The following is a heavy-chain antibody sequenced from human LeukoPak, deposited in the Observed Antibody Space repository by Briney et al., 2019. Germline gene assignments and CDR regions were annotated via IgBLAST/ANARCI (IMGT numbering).Heavy chain of an antibody. D-gene: IGHD6-6*01. CDR1: GGSISSGDYY. J-gene: IGHJ4*02. V-gene: IGHV4-30-4*08. CDR2: IYYSGST. CDR3: ARERGSSSAPPIDY. Sequence: SQTLSLTCIVSGGSISSGDYYWSWIRQPPGKGLEWIGYIYYSGSTYYNPSLKSRVTISLDTSKNQFSLKLSSVSAADTAVYYCARERGSSSAPPIDYWGQGTLVTVSS.